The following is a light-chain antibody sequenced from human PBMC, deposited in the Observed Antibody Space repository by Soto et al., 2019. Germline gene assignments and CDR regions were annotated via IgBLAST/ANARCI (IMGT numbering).Light chain of an antibody. Sequence: SYELTQPPSVSVSPGQTASITCSGHKLGDKYACWYQQKPGQSPVVVIYQDTKRPSGIPERFSGSNSGNTATLTISGTQAMDEADYYCQAWDSSTLVFGGGTKLTVL. J-gene: IGLJ2*01. CDR1: KLGDKY. V-gene: IGLV3-1*01. CDR2: QDT. CDR3: QAWDSSTLV.